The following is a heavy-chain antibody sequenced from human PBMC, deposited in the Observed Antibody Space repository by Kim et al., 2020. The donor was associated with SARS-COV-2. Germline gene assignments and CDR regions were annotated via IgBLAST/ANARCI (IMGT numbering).Heavy chain of an antibody. D-gene: IGHD3-10*01. Sequence: ASVKVSCKASGYTFTGYYMHWVRQAPGQGLEWMGRINPNSGGTNYAQKFQGRVTMTRDTSISTAYMELSRLRSDDTAVYYCATLWFGELLNYYGMDVWGQGTTVTVSS. J-gene: IGHJ6*02. CDR1: GYTFTGYY. V-gene: IGHV1-2*06. CDR3: ATLWFGELLNYYGMDV. CDR2: INPNSGGT.